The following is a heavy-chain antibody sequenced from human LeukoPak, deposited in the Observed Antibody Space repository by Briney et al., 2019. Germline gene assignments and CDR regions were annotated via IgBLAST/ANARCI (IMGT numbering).Heavy chain of an antibody. CDR3: ARESMELVRFDF. V-gene: IGHV3-74*01. CDR2: INSDVRRT. CDR1: GFTFSSYW. Sequence: SGGSLRLSCAASGFTFSSYWMHWVRQAPGKGLVWVSNINSDVRRTSYADSVKGRFTISRDNAKNTLYLQMNSLRAEDTAVYYCARESMELVRFDFWGQGTLVTVSS. J-gene: IGHJ4*02. D-gene: IGHD6-13*01.